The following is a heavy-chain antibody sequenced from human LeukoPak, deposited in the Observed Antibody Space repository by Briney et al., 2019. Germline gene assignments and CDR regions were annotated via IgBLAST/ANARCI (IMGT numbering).Heavy chain of an antibody. CDR3: VYYDSDKAYMGV. CDR2: INHSGST. V-gene: IGHV4-34*01. J-gene: IGHJ6*03. D-gene: IGHD3-22*01. CDR1: GGSFSGYY. Sequence: SETLSLTCAVYGGSFSGYYWSWIRQPPGKGLEWIGEINHSGSTNYNPSLKSRVTISVDTSKNQFSLKLSSVTAADTAVYFCVYYDSDKAYMGVWGKGTSVTISS.